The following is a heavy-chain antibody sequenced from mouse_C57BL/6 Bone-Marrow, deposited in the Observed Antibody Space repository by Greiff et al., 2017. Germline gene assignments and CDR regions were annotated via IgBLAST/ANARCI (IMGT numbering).Heavy chain of an antibody. J-gene: IGHJ4*01. CDR1: GYTFTNYW. V-gene: IGHV1-63*01. CDR2: IYPGGGYT. D-gene: IGHD2-3*01. Sequence: VKVVESGAELVRPGTSVKMSCKASGYTFTNYWIGWAKQRPGHGLEWIGDIYPGGGYTNYNEKFKGKAPLTADKSSSTAYMQFSSLTSEYSAIYYYARSDGYYAYYAMDYWGQGTSVTVSS. CDR3: ARSDGYYAYYAMDY.